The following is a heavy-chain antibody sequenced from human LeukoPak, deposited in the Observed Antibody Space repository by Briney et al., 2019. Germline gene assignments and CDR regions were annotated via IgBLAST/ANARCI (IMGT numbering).Heavy chain of an antibody. CDR3: AKGEVGATFPDY. CDR1: GFTFTSSA. CDR2: MSGSGSST. Sequence: GGSLTLACAPAGFTFTSSATRSARQPARKWRGCHSAMSGSGSSTYYADSVKGRFTISRDNSKNTLYLQMNSLRAEDTAVYYCAKGEVGATFPDYWGQGTLVTVSS. V-gene: IGHV3-23*01. D-gene: IGHD1-26*01. J-gene: IGHJ4*02.